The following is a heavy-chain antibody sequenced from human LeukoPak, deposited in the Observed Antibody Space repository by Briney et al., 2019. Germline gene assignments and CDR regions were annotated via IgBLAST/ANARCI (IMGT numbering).Heavy chain of an antibody. J-gene: IGHJ4*02. CDR3: AKVQQLVFGYLDY. Sequence: PGGSLRLSCAASGFTFSGYAMSWVRQAPGKGLEWVSAISGSGGSTYYADSVKGRFTISRDNSKNTLYLQMNSLRAEDTAVCYCAKVQQLVFGYLDYWGQGTLVTVSS. D-gene: IGHD6-13*01. CDR1: GFTFSGYA. CDR2: ISGSGGST. V-gene: IGHV3-23*01.